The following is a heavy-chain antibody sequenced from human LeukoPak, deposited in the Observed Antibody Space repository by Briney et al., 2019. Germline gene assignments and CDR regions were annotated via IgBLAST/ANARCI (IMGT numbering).Heavy chain of an antibody. J-gene: IGHJ4*01. CDR2: VSSSSSSYI. V-gene: IGHV3-21*01. D-gene: IGHD2-15*01. CDR3: ARSTGYCSGGSCWNFDY. Sequence: GGSLRLSCAASGFTFSSYSMNWVRQAPGKGLEWVSSVSSSSSSYIYYADSAKGRFTISRDNAKNSLYLQMNSLRAEDTAVYYCARSTGYCSGGSCWNFDYWGQGTLVTVSS. CDR1: GFTFSSYS.